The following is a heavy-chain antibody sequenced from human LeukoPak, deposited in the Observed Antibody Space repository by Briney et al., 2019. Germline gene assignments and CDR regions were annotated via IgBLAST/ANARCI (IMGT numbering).Heavy chain of an antibody. Sequence: ASVKVSCKASGGTFSNYAISWVRQAPGQGLEWMGGIIPIFGTANYAQKFQGRVTITADESTTTAYMELSSLRSEDTAVYYCAGGGRQQLVRYYFDYWGQGTLVTVSS. J-gene: IGHJ4*02. CDR3: AGGGRQQLVRYYFDY. CDR2: IIPIFGTA. V-gene: IGHV1-69*01. CDR1: GGTFSNYA. D-gene: IGHD6-13*01.